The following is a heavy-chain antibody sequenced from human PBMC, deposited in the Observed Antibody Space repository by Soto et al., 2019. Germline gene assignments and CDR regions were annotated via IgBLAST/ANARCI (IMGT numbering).Heavy chain of an antibody. CDR1: GGSISSSSYY. CDR3: AMAIGYCSGGSCYRWFDP. J-gene: IGHJ5*02. Sequence: SETLSLTCTVSGGSISSSSYYWGWIRQPPGKGLEWIGSIYYSGSTYYNPSLKSRVTISVDTSKNHFSLKLSSVTAADTAVYYFAMAIGYCSGGSCYRWFDPWGQGTLVTSPQ. CDR2: IYYSGST. D-gene: IGHD2-15*01. V-gene: IGHV4-39*01.